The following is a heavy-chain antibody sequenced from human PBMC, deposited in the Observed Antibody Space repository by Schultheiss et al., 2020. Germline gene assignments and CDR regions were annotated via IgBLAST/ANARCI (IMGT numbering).Heavy chain of an antibody. CDR2: IYYSGST. CDR3: ARDREGFASIGGFDY. V-gene: IGHV4-59*12. D-gene: IGHD3-10*01. J-gene: IGHJ4*02. Sequence: SETLSLTCAVYGGSFSGYYWGWIRQPPGKGLEWIGYIYYSGSTNYNPSLKSRVTMSVDTSKNQFSLKLSSVTAADTAVYYCARDREGFASIGGFDYWGQGTLVTVSS. CDR1: GGSFSGYY.